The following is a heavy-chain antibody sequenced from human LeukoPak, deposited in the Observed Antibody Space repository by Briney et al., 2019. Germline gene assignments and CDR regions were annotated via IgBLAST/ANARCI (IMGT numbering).Heavy chain of an antibody. CDR3: ARVKHDY. CDR2: ISYDGSNK. J-gene: IGHJ4*02. V-gene: IGHV3-30*04. CDR1: GFTFSSYA. Sequence: GGSLRLSCAASGFTFSSYAMHWVRQAPGKGLEWVAVISYDGSNKYYADSVKGRFTISRDNSKNTLYLQMNSLRAEDTAVYYCARVKHDYWGQGTLVTVSS.